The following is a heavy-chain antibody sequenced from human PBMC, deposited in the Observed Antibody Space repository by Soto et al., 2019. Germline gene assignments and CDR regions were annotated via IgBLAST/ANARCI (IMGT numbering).Heavy chain of an antibody. J-gene: IGHJ4*01. CDR1: GYDFNTNW. CDR3: ARLPRDCNKTSCYYADH. Sequence: GGSLKISCSGSGYDFNTNWFGWVRQLPGKGLEWVGIMYPGDSDTRYNPSLQGHVTLSADVTVSTAFLQWRSLKTSDTGMYFCARLPRDCNKTSCYYADHWGHGTQVTVSS. D-gene: IGHD2-2*01. CDR2: MYPGDSDT. V-gene: IGHV5-51*01.